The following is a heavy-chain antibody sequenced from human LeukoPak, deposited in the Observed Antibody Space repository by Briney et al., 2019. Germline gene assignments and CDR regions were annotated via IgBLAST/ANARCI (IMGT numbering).Heavy chain of an antibody. Sequence: SETLSLTCTVSGGSISTSSYYWGWVRQPPGKGLAWIWNIFYSGSTYYSPSLKSRFTISLDTSRNQFSLKLNSVTAADTAVYYCARPYLRGTVVNNWFDPWGQGTLVTVSS. V-gene: IGHV4-39*01. D-gene: IGHD4-23*01. CDR1: GGSISTSSYY. J-gene: IGHJ5*02. CDR2: IFYSGST. CDR3: ARPYLRGTVVNNWFDP.